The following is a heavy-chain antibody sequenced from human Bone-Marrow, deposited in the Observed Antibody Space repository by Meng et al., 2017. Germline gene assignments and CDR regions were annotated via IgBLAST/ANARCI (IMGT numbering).Heavy chain of an antibody. D-gene: IGHD3-22*01. CDR2: ISTDGSIT. V-gene: IGHV3-74*01. CDR3: ARRDYDSSGHNQHFDS. Sequence: GESLKISCAASGFTFSNYWMQWVRQAPGKGLVWVSRISTDGSITTYADSVKGRFTISRDNVENTLFLQLNSLRAEDTAVYYCARRDYDSSGHNQHFDSWGQGGRVTGSS. CDR1: GFTFSNYW. J-gene: IGHJ4*02.